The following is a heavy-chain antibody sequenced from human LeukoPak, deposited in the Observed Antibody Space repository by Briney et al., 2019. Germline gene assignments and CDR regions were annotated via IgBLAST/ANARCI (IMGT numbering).Heavy chain of an antibody. CDR3: ARHSIDGDWFDT. CDR1: GYTFTHDW. Sequence: GESLKISCKSSGYTFTHDWIGWVRQMPGKGLEWMGIIYPRDSTTRYSPAFEGQVTISVDKSITTAYLQWSSLKASDTAMYYCARHSIDGDWFDTWGQGTLVTVSS. J-gene: IGHJ5*02. CDR2: IYPRDSTT. D-gene: IGHD3-9*01. V-gene: IGHV5-51*01.